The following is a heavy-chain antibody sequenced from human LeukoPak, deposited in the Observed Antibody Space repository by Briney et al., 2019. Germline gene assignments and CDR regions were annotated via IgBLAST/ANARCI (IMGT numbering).Heavy chain of an antibody. J-gene: IGHJ4*02. CDR1: GGSFSGYY. CDR2: INHSGST. D-gene: IGHD5-18*01. V-gene: IGHV4-34*01. Sequence: SETLSLTCAVYGGSFSGYYWSWIRQPPGKGLEWIGEINHSGSTNYNPSLKSRVTISVDTSKNQFSLKLSSVTAADTAVYYCARLGTAMVTDYWGQGTLVTVSS. CDR3: ARLGTAMVTDY.